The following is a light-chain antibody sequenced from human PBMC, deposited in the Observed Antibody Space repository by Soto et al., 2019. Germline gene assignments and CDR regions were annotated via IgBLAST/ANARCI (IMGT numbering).Light chain of an antibody. V-gene: IGKV3-11*01. Sequence: LTQSPATLSLSPGERATLPCRASQSVSSYLAWYQQKPGQAPRLLIYDASNRATGIPARFSGSGSGTDSTLTISSLEPEDFAVYYCQQRSNWPPITFGQGTRLEI. J-gene: IGKJ5*01. CDR2: DAS. CDR3: QQRSNWPPIT. CDR1: QSVSSY.